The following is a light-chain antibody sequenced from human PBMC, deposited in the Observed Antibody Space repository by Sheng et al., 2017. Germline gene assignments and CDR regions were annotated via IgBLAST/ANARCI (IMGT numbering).Light chain of an antibody. Sequence: EVVLTQSPATLSLSLGERATLSCRASQSIASYLAWYQQKPGQAPRLLIYGASIRATGVPARFSGSGSATEFTLSISSLQSEDSAVYYCQDYNDWPLTFGGGTKVEIK. CDR2: GAS. CDR1: QSIASY. J-gene: IGKJ4*01. V-gene: IGKV3-15*01. CDR3: QDYNDWPLT.